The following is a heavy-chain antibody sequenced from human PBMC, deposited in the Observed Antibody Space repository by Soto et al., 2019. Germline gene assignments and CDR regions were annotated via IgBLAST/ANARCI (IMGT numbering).Heavy chain of an antibody. J-gene: IGHJ4*02. V-gene: IGHV1-18*01. D-gene: IGHD4-17*01. CDR1: GYTFTNYG. Sequence: QVQLVQSGAEVKKPGASVKVSCRASGYTFTNYGVSWVRQAPGQGLEWMGWISGYNSNTKYAHKVQGRVTMTIDTSTSTGYVELRSLRSDDTAVYYCARDKGVNDNGDYVDYWGQGTRITVSS. CDR2: ISGYNSNT. CDR3: ARDKGVNDNGDYVDY.